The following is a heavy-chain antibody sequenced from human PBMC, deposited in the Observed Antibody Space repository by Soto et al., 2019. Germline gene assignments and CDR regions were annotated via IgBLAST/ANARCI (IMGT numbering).Heavy chain of an antibody. CDR2: ITSASDYI. D-gene: IGHD3-9*01. J-gene: IGHJ3*02. Sequence: PGGSRRRSCVASGFMFTKSTMNWVRQAPGKGLEWVSSITSASDYIFYADSVKGRFTISRDNANNSLYLQMNSLRAEDTAVYYCARVGTGSSTPLDIWGQGTMVTVSS. CDR3: ARVGTGSSTPLDI. V-gene: IGHV3-21*01. CDR1: GFMFTKST.